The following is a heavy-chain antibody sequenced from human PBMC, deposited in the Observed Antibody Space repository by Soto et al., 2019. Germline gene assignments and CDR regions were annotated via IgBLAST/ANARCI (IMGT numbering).Heavy chain of an antibody. CDR2: INPNSGGT. V-gene: IGHV1-2*04. CDR1: GYTFTGYY. D-gene: IGHD3-3*01. J-gene: IGHJ4*02. Sequence: QVQLVQSGAEVKKPGASVKVSCKASGYTFTGYYMHWVRQAPGQGLEWMGWINPNSGGTNYAQKFQGWVTMTRDTSISTAYMELSRLRSDDTAVYYCARGPGTYYDFWSGYSLPGQFLDYWGQGTLVTVSS. CDR3: ARGPGTYYDFWSGYSLPGQFLDY.